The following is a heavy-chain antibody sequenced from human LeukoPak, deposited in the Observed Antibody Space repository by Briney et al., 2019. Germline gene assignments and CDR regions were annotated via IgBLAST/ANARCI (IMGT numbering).Heavy chain of an antibody. CDR3: ARGLYDSSGYYRNDAFDI. Sequence: PGGSLRLSCAASGFTFSSYWMSWVRQAPGKGLEWVANIKQDGSEKYYVDSVKGRFTISRDNAKNSLYLQMNSLRAEDTAVYYCARGLYDSSGYYRNDAFDIWGQGTLVTVSS. CDR2: IKQDGSEK. J-gene: IGHJ3*02. V-gene: IGHV3-7*01. CDR1: GFTFSSYW. D-gene: IGHD3-22*01.